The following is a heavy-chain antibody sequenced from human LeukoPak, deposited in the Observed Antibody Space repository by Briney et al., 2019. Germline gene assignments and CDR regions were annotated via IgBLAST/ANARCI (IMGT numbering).Heavy chain of an antibody. Sequence: GGSLRLSCAGSGFTFSNFWMSWVRQAPGKGLEWVANIKQDGSEKYYVDSVKGRFTISRDNGKNSLYLQMNSLRAEDTAIYYCTRSGYCSGGSCYSDFDHWGQGTLVTVSS. D-gene: IGHD2-15*01. CDR3: TRSGYCSGGSCYSDFDH. V-gene: IGHV3-7*01. CDR1: GFTFSNFW. CDR2: IKQDGSEK. J-gene: IGHJ4*02.